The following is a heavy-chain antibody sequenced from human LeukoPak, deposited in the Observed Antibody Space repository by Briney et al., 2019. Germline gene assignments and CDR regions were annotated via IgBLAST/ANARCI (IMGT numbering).Heavy chain of an antibody. D-gene: IGHD1-26*01. CDR1: GFTFSHYS. CDR2: INSNGDDT. J-gene: IGHJ4*02. Sequence: GGSLRLSCAASGFTFSHYSMHWVRQAPGKGLEYVSAINSNGDDTYYVNSVKGRFTISRDNSKNTLYLQMGSPRAEDMAVYYCARDPGRSPDYWGQGTLVTVS. V-gene: IGHV3-64*01. CDR3: ARDPGRSPDY.